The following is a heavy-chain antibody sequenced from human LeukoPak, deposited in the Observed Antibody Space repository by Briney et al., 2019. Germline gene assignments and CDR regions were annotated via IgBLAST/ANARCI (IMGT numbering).Heavy chain of an antibody. Sequence: ASVKVSCKASGYRFSDYFIHWVRQAPGQGPECMGWINPNTGDTKYVQKFQGRVTMTRDTSSSTAYMELSGLNSDDTAMYFCAIVGPYSIGWYRFYYCDSWGQGNLVTASS. CDR1: GYRFSDYF. CDR2: INPNTGDT. J-gene: IGHJ4*02. V-gene: IGHV1-2*02. D-gene: IGHD6-19*01. CDR3: AIVGPYSIGWYRFYYCDS.